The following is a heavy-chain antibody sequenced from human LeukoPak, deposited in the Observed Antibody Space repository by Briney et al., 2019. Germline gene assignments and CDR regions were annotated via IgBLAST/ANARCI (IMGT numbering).Heavy chain of an antibody. J-gene: IGHJ4*02. Sequence: PGGSLRLSCAASGFTLSSYWMSWVRQAPGKGLEWVANINRDGSEKYYVDSVKGRFTISRDNAKNTLYLQMNSLRADDTAVYYCARGPAYHFDYWGQGTLVTVSS. CDR2: INRDGSEK. CDR1: GFTLSSYW. V-gene: IGHV3-7*02. CDR3: ARGPAYHFDY.